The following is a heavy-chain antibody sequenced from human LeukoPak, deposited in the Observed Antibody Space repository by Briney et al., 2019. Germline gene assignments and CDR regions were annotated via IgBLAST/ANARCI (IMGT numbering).Heavy chain of an antibody. CDR1: GESFTDYY. CDR3: ARVSGLNNFDS. Sequence: SETLSLICAVYGESFTDYYWSWIRQTPGKGLEWIGEISQSGGTKYYPPLKSRVTISIDTSKNQFSLHLRSVTAADTAVYFCARVSGLNNFDSWGQGTLVIVSA. J-gene: IGHJ4*02. CDR2: ISQSGGT. D-gene: IGHD1/OR15-1a*01. V-gene: IGHV4-34*01.